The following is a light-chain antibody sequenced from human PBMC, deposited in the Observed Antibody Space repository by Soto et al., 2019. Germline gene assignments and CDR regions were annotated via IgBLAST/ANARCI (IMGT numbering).Light chain of an antibody. Sequence: QSVLTQSPSASRTPGQRVTISCSGSSSNIGSNYVYWYQQLPGTAPKLLIYRNDQRPSGVPDRLSGSKSGTSASLAISGLRSEDEADYYCATWDDTLSGPVFGGGTKLTVL. V-gene: IGLV1-47*01. J-gene: IGLJ7*01. CDR2: RND. CDR1: SSNIGSNY. CDR3: ATWDDTLSGPV.